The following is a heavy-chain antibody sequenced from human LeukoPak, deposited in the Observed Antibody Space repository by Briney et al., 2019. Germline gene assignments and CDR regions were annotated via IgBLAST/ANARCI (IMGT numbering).Heavy chain of an antibody. CDR1: GFTFSSYA. Sequence: QSGGSLRLSCAASGFTFSSYAMSWVRQAPGKGLEWISTISGSGSSTDFADSVKGRFTISRDNSKNTLYLQMNSLRVEDTAVYYCAKVAYTSDDYWGQGTLVTVS. J-gene: IGHJ4*02. D-gene: IGHD3-16*01. CDR2: ISGSGSST. CDR3: AKVAYTSDDY. V-gene: IGHV3-23*01.